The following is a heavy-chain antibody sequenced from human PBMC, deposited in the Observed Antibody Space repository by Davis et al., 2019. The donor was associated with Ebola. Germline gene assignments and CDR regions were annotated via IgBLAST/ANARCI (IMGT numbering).Heavy chain of an antibody. D-gene: IGHD3-22*01. CDR2: ISGSGGST. CDR1: GFTFSSYA. V-gene: IGHV3-23*01. Sequence: GESLKISCAASGFTFSSYAMSWVRQAPGKGLEWVSAISGSGGSTYYADSVKGRFTISRDNSKNTLYLQMNSLRAEDTAVYYCAKDGDDSGGYFTYYFDYWGQGTLVTVSS. CDR3: AKDGDDSGGYFTYYFDY. J-gene: IGHJ4*02.